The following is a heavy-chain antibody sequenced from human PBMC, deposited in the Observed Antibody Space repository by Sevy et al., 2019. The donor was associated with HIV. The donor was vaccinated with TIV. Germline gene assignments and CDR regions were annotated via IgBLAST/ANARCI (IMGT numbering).Heavy chain of an antibody. D-gene: IGHD3-10*01. J-gene: IGHJ4*02. CDR1: GYTLTELS. CDR2: FDPEDGET. CDR3: ATYLDRWWFGEFGY. V-gene: IGHV1-24*01. Sequence: ASVKVSCKVSGYTLTELSMHWVRQAHGKGLEWMGGFDPEDGETIYAQKFQGRVTMTEDTSTDTAYMELSSLRSEDTAVYYCATYLDRWWFGEFGYWGQGTLVTVSS.